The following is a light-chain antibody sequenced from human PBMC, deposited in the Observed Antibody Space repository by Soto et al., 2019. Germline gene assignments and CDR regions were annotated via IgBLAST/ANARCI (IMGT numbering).Light chain of an antibody. CDR1: QSIIVW. CDR2: KAS. Sequence: DIQMTQSPSTLSASLGDRVTITCRASQSIIVWLAWYQQKAGKAPNLLIYKASRLESGVPSRFSGSGSETEFTLTISGLQPDDLATYYCQQYSSHWTFGQGTKVDIK. V-gene: IGKV1-5*03. CDR3: QQYSSHWT. J-gene: IGKJ1*01.